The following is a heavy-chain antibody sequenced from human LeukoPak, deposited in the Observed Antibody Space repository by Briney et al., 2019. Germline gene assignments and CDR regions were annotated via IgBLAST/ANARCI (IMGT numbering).Heavy chain of an antibody. D-gene: IGHD2-8*01. CDR2: INPSGGTT. V-gene: IGHV1-46*01. J-gene: IGHJ3*02. CDR3: ARQRGGQYEDAFGI. CDR1: GYTFTSSY. Sequence: ASVKVSCKASGYTFTSSYMHWVRQAPGQGLEWMGIINPSGGTTIYAQKFQGRVTMTRDTSTSTVYMELSSLRSEDTAVYYCARQRGGQYEDAFGIWGQGTMVTVSS.